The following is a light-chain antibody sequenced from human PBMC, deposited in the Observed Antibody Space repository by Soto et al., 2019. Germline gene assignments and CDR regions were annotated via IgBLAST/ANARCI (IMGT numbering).Light chain of an antibody. CDR1: TGAVTNSHF. Sequence: QAVVTQEPSLTVSPGGTVTLTCGSTTGAVTNSHFPYWFQQKPGQGPRTLIYDISNKDRWTPARFSGSLLGDKAALTLSGALAEDEAEYYCLLFDSGARVFGGGTKLTVL. J-gene: IGLJ3*02. CDR2: DIS. CDR3: LLFDSGARV. V-gene: IGLV7-46*01.